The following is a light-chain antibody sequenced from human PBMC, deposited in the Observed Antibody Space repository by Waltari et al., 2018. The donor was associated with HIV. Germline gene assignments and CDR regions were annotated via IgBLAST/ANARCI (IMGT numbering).Light chain of an antibody. V-gene: IGLV2-14*01. J-gene: IGLJ2*01. Sequence: QSALTQPASVSGSPGQSITISCTGPPSDIAALNYVSWYQQHAGDAPKLIFFEVDHRPAGVSERFSASKSGNSASLTISDLQAEDEADYFCSSYTSKNFLTFGGGTKLTVL. CDR1: PSDIAALNY. CDR2: EVD. CDR3: SSYTSKNFLT.